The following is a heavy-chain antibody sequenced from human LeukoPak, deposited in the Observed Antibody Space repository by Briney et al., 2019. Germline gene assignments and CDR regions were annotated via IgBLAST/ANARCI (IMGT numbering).Heavy chain of an antibody. CDR1: GGSISNYY. CDR3: ARQEIGLRSFDP. Sequence: SETLSLTCTVSGGSISNYYWSWIRQPAGKGLEWIGLIYARGNTNYNPSLKSRVTMSIDTSKNQFSLKLTSVTAADTAVYYCARQEIGLRSFDPWGQGTLVTVSS. J-gene: IGHJ5*02. D-gene: IGHD3/OR15-3a*01. CDR2: IYARGNT. V-gene: IGHV4-4*07.